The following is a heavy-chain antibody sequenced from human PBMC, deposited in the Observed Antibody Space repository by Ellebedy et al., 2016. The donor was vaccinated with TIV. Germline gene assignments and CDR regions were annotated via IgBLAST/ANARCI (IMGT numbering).Heavy chain of an antibody. D-gene: IGHD3-10*01. J-gene: IGHJ4*02. Sequence: AASVKVSCKASGYTFTSYDIYWVRQATGQGLEWMGWMNPNSGNTGHAQNFQGRVTMTRNPSISTAYMELSSLRSEDTAVYYCARGRGYYDSKSYYKGHDYWGQGTLVTVSS. CDR3: ARGRGYYDSKSYYKGHDY. V-gene: IGHV1-8*01. CDR2: MNPNSGNT. CDR1: GYTFTSYD.